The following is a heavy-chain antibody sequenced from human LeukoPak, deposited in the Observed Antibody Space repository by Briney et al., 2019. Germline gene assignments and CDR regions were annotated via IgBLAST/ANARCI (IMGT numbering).Heavy chain of an antibody. CDR3: ARGGTYYYGSGSPRPAYPPDYWYFDL. D-gene: IGHD3-10*01. J-gene: IGHJ2*01. CDR1: GYTFTGYY. V-gene: IGHV1-2*04. CDR2: LNPNSGGT. Sequence: ASVKVSCTASGYTFTGYYMHWVRQAPGQGLEWMGWLNPNSGGTNYAQKFQGWVTMTRDTSISTAYMELSRLRSDDTAVYYCARGGTYYYGSGSPRPAYPPDYWYFDLWGRGTLVTVSS.